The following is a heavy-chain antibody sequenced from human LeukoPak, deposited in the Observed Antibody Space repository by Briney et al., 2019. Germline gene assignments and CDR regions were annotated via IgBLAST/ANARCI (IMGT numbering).Heavy chain of an antibody. CDR1: GFTVSSNY. Sequence: GGSLRLSCAASGFTVSSNYMSWVRQAPGKGLEWVSIIYSGGSTFYADSAKGRFTISRDNAKNSLYLQMNSLRVEDTAVYYCARDRWGYSYGGDWGQGTLVTVSS. CDR3: ARDRWGYSYGGD. CDR2: IYSGGST. V-gene: IGHV3-53*01. J-gene: IGHJ4*02. D-gene: IGHD5-18*01.